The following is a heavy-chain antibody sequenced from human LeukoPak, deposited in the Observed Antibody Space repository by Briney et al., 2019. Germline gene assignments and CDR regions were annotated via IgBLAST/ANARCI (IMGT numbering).Heavy chain of an antibody. CDR1: GFTFSDYY. D-gene: IGHD1-14*01. Sequence: GGSLRLSCAASGFTFSDYYMSWIRQAPGKGLEWVSAISGSGGSTYYADSVKGRFTISRDNSKNTLYLQMNSLRAEDTAVYYCAKVGPEYYYYMDVWGKGTTVTVSS. CDR3: AKVGPEYYYYMDV. J-gene: IGHJ6*03. CDR2: ISGSGGST. V-gene: IGHV3-23*01.